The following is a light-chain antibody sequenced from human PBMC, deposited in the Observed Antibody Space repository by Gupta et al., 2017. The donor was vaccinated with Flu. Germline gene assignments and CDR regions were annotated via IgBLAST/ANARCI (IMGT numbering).Light chain of an antibody. CDR3: QQENGYPIT. Sequence: PSSLSASVGDRVTINWRASQGIDQKLAWFRQRPGRAPKFLISAASTVHSGVPSRFSGSGSGTNFTLTINNRQPEDFATYYCQQENGYPITFGHGTTMEIK. CDR1: QGIDQK. J-gene: IGKJ3*01. V-gene: IGKV1-16*01. CDR2: AAS.